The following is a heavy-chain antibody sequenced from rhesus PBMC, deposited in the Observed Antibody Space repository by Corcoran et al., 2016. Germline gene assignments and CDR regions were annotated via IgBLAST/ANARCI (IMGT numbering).Heavy chain of an antibody. Sequence: QVTLKESGPALVKPTQTLTLTCTFSGFSLSTSGMGVGWLRQPSRTTLEWLALIYWDDDKRYRKPLKSRLTISKDTAKNQVVLTRTNMDPVDTATYYCARDQYCAGSGCYGFDYWGQGVLVTVSS. D-gene: IGHD2-21*01. V-gene: IGHV2-1*01. CDR2: IYWDDDK. CDR1: GFSLSTSGMG. J-gene: IGHJ4*01. CDR3: ARDQYCAGSGCYGFDY.